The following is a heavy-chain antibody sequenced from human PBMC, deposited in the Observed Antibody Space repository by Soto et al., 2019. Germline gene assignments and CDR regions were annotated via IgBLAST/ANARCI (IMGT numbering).Heavy chain of an antibody. Sequence: GGSLRLSCAASGFTFSSYAMSWVRQAPGKGLEWVSAISGSGGSTYYADSVKGRFTISRDNSKNTLYLQMNSLRAEDTAVYYCAKDQGYCSGGSCYWDNDAFDIWGQGTMVTVSS. CDR3: AKDQGYCSGGSCYWDNDAFDI. CDR2: ISGSGGST. CDR1: GFTFSSYA. V-gene: IGHV3-23*01. J-gene: IGHJ3*02. D-gene: IGHD2-15*01.